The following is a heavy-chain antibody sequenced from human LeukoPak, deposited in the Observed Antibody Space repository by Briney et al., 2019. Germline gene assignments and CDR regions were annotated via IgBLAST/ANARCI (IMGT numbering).Heavy chain of an antibody. V-gene: IGHV1-24*01. D-gene: IGHD2-2*01. J-gene: IGHJ4*02. CDR3: AGRDCSSTSCPFDY. CDR1: GYTLTELS. Sequence: GASVKVSCKVSGYTLTELSMHWVRQAPGKGLEWMGGFDPEDGETINAQKFQGRVTMTEDTSTDTAYMELSSLRSEDTAVYYCAGRDCSSTSCPFDYWGQGTLVTVSS. CDR2: FDPEDGET.